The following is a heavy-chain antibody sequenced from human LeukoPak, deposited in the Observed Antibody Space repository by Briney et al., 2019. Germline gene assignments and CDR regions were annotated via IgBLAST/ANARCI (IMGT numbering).Heavy chain of an antibody. D-gene: IGHD6-13*01. CDR1: GFTLSSYA. J-gene: IGHJ6*03. CDR2: IRYDGSNK. Sequence: GGSLRLSCAASGFTLSSYAMSWVRQAPGKGLEWVAFIRYDGSNKYYADSVKGRFTISRDNSKNTLYLQMNSLRAEDTAVYYCAKVERGYSSSWRTYYYYYMDVWGKGTTVTISS. V-gene: IGHV3-30*02. CDR3: AKVERGYSSSWRTYYYYYMDV.